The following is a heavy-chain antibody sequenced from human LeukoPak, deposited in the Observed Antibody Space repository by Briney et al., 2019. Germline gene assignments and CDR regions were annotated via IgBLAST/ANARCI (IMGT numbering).Heavy chain of an antibody. CDR2: INYSGST. CDR1: GGSFSGYY. CDR3: ARRGGDYSRWYFDL. Sequence: SETLSLTCAVYGGSFSGYYWSWIRQPPGKGLEWIGEINYSGSTNYNPSLKSRVTISVDTSKNQFSLKLSSVTAADTAVYYCARRGGDYSRWYFDLWGRGTLVTVSS. V-gene: IGHV4-34*01. J-gene: IGHJ2*01. D-gene: IGHD4-17*01.